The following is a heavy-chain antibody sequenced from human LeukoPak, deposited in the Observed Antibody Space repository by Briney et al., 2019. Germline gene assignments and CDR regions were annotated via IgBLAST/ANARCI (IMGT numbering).Heavy chain of an antibody. CDR2: IKQDGSEK. CDR1: GFTFSSYW. D-gene: IGHD6-19*01. Sequence: GGSLRLSCAASGFTFSSYWMSWVRQAPGKGLEWVANIKQDGSEKYYVDSVKGRFTISRDNSKNSLYLQMNSLRAEDTALYYCAKDIGSLYSSGWYYYYYYMDVWGKGTTVTVSS. CDR3: AKDIGSLYSSGWYYYYYYMDV. V-gene: IGHV3-7*03. J-gene: IGHJ6*03.